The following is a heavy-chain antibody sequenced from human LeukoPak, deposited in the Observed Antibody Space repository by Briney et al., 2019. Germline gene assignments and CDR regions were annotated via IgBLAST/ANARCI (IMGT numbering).Heavy chain of an antibody. D-gene: IGHD3-10*01. CDR3: TNRVPDYSASSGSYSYYFDD. Sequence: GGSLRLSCTTSGFTFGDYGMSWVRQAPGKGLEWVGFIRSKANGETRQYAASVKGRFTISRDDSKSITYLEMSSLKTEDTAVYYCTNRVPDYSASSGSYSYYFDDWGQGTLVTVSS. V-gene: IGHV3-49*04. J-gene: IGHJ4*02. CDR2: IRSKANGETR. CDR1: GFTFGDYG.